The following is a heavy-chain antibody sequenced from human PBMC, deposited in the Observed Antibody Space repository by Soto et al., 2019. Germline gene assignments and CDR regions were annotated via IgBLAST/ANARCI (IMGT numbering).Heavy chain of an antibody. V-gene: IGHV1-69*13. Sequence: SVKVSCKASGGTFSSYAISWVLQAPGQGLEWMGGIIPIFGTANYAQKFQGRVTITADESTSTAYIELSSLRSEDTAVYYCARHDCISTSCYYYYYYGMDVWGQGTTVTVSS. D-gene: IGHD2-2*01. CDR2: IIPIFGTA. CDR1: GGTFSSYA. CDR3: ARHDCISTSCYYYYYYGMDV. J-gene: IGHJ6*02.